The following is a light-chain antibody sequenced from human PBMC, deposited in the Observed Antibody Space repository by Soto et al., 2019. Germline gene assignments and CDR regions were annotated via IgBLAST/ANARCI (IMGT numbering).Light chain of an antibody. J-gene: IGLJ3*02. CDR3: AAWDDSHWV. V-gene: IGLV1-47*01. CDR2: RNN. CDR1: SSNIGSNY. Sequence: QSVLTQPPSASGTPGQRVTISCSGSSSNIGSNYVYWYQQLLGTAPKLLIYRNNQRPSGVPDRFSGSKSGTSASLAISGLRSEDEADYYCAAWDDSHWVFGGGTKLTVL.